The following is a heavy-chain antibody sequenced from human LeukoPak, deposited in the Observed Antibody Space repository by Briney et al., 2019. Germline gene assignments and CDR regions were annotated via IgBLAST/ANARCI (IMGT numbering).Heavy chain of an antibody. D-gene: IGHD3-3*01. CDR1: GGSISSSSYY. CDR3: ARLGSITIFGVVANLDY. V-gene: IGHV4-39*01. CDR2: IYYSGST. Sequence: PSETLSLTCTVSGGSISSSSYYWGWIRQPPGKGLEWIGSIYYSGSTYYNPSLKSRVTISVDTSKNQFSLKLSSVTAADTAVYYCARLGSITIFGVVANLDYWGQGTLVTVSS. J-gene: IGHJ4*02.